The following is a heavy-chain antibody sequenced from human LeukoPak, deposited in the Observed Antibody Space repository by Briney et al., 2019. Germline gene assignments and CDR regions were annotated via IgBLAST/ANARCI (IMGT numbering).Heavy chain of an antibody. D-gene: IGHD4-11*01. CDR3: ARTTNDYSNYY. CDR2: ISGQGGST. V-gene: IGHV3-64*01. J-gene: IGHJ4*02. CDR1: GFTFSNYA. Sequence: GGSLRLSCAASGFTFSNYAMHWVRQAPGRGLEYVSAISGQGGSTYYANSVEGRFTISRDNSKNTLYLQMNSLRAEDTAVYYCARTTNDYSNYYWGQGTLVTVSS.